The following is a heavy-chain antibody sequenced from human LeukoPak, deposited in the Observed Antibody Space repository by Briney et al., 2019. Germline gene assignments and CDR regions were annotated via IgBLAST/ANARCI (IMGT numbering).Heavy chain of an antibody. CDR1: GFSFDDYG. J-gene: IGHJ6*03. D-gene: IGHD3-3*01. CDR2: INWNGGST. V-gene: IGHV3-20*04. Sequence: PGGSLRLSCAASGFSFDDYGMSWVRQAPGKGLEWVSGINWNGGSTGYADSVKGRFTISRDNAKNSLSLQMNSLRVEDTALYFCARVPPYDFDFYYSYMDVWGKGTTVTVSS. CDR3: ARVPPYDFDFYYSYMDV.